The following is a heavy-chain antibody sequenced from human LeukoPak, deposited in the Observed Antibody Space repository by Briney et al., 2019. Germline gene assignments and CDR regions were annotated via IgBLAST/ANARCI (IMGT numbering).Heavy chain of an antibody. D-gene: IGHD2-2*01. CDR1: GYTFTSYA. J-gene: IGHJ3*02. Sequence: ASVKVSCKASGYTFTSYAMHWERQAPGQRLEWMGWINAGNGNTKYSQKFQGRVTITRDTSASTAYMELSSLRSEDTAVYYCARDPLPARGAFDIWGQGTMVTVSS. CDR2: INAGNGNT. CDR3: ARDPLPARGAFDI. V-gene: IGHV1-3*01.